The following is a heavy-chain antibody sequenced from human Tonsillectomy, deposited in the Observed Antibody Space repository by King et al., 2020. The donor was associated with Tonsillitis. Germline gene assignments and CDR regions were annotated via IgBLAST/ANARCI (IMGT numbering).Heavy chain of an antibody. Sequence: VQLQESGPGLVKPSETLSLTCTVSGDSITNYYWSWIRQPPGKGLEWIGYIYYRGSTNYNPSLKSRATITLDKSKNQFSLKRSSVTAADTAVYFCARGDGYSYSYEFDYWGQGTPVTVSS. J-gene: IGHJ4*02. D-gene: IGHD5-18*01. CDR2: IYYRGST. V-gene: IGHV4-59*01. CDR3: ARGDGYSYSYEFDY. CDR1: GDSITNYY.